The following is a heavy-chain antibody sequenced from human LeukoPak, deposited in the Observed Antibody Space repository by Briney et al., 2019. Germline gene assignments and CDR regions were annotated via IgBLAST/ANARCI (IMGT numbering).Heavy chain of an antibody. J-gene: IGHJ6*03. CDR2: IYYSGST. CDR3: ASLEDIVVVPAAIRGYYYMDV. V-gene: IGHV4-59*08. CDR1: GGSISSYY. D-gene: IGHD2-2*01. Sequence: PSETLSLTCTVSGGSISSYYWSWIRQPPGKGLEWIGYIYYSGSTNYNPSLKSRVTISVDASKNQFSLKLSSVTAADTAVYYCASLEDIVVVPAAIRGYYYMDVWGKGTTVTVSS.